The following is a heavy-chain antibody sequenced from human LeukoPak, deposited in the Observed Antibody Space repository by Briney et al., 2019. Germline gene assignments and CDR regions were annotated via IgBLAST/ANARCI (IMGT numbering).Heavy chain of an antibody. Sequence: SEPLSLTCAVYIDSFSNYHWNWLRQTPAKGMEWIGEVNESGGTNISPSLRSRVILSVDTSKNQFSLKLISVTVADTAIYYCARGQGATVPQVGKTWFDPWGQGTRVTVSS. V-gene: IGHV4-34*01. CDR3: ARGQGATVPQVGKTWFDP. J-gene: IGHJ5*02. CDR2: VNESGGT. D-gene: IGHD1-26*01. CDR1: IDSFSNYH.